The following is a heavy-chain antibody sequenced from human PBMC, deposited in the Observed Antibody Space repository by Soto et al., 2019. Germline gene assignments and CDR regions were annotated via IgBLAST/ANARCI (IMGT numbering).Heavy chain of an antibody. CDR1: GYTFTSYA. CDR2: INAGNGNT. D-gene: IGHD1-20*01. J-gene: IGHJ6*02. Sequence: ASVKVSGKASGYTFTSYAMHWVRQAPGQRLEWMGWINAGNGNTKYSQKFQGRVTITRDTSASTAYMELSSLRSEDTAVYYCARQYNWNPFFYYYGMDVWGQGTTVTVSS. V-gene: IGHV1-3*01. CDR3: ARQYNWNPFFYYYGMDV.